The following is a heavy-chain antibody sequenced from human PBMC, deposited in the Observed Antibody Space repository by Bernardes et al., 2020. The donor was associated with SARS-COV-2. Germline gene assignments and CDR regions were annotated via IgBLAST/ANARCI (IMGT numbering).Heavy chain of an antibody. CDR3: ARDVGGTDWRFGFDV. D-gene: IGHD3-9*01. CDR1: GFTFSSYS. CDR2: ISSSSSYI. Sequence: GGSLRLSCADSGFTFSSYSMNWVRRGPGKGLEWVSSISSSSSYIYYADSVKGRFTISRDNTRTSVFLQMESLRAEDTAVYYCARDVGGTDWRFGFDVWGPGTMVHVSS. J-gene: IGHJ3*01. V-gene: IGHV3-21*01.